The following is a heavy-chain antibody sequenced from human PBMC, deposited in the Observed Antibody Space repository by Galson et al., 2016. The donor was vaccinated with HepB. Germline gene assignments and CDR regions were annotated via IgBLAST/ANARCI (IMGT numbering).Heavy chain of an antibody. V-gene: IGHV3-23*01. CDR2: ISAGGGS. CDR3: ARCSVYSSGWCNSFDP. J-gene: IGHJ5*02. Sequence: SLRLSCAVSQLSISSSAMSWVRQAPGKGLEWVSSISAGGGSEYTNSVKGRFTTSRELSKNTLYLQTSSRRAEDTAVYYCARCSVYSSGWCNSFDPWGQGTLVIVSS. D-gene: IGHD6-19*01. CDR1: QLSISSSA.